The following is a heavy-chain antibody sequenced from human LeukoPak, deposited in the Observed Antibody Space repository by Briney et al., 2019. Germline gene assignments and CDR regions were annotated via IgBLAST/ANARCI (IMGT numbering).Heavy chain of an antibody. CDR2: IWYDGSNK. V-gene: IGHV3-30*02. CDR1: GFIFSTYA. J-gene: IGHJ6*02. CDR3: AKDGDRQFDLDV. Sequence: GGSLRLSCAGSGFIFSTYAMHWVRQAPGKGLEWVAYIWYDGSNKHYPDSVKGRFTISRDNSKNTVVLQMDSLRAEDTAVYYCAKDGDRQFDLDVWGQGTTVTVSS. D-gene: IGHD3-10*01.